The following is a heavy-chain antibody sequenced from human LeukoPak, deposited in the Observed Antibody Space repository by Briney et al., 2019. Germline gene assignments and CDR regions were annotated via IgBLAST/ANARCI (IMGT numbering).Heavy chain of an antibody. V-gene: IGHV3-15*01. CDR3: SWEYYSRFDP. CDR1: GFPFINAW. CDR2: IKAKNAGGTA. Sequence: GGSLRLSCAASGFPFINAWMSWVRQAPGKGLEWVGRIKAKNAGGTADYAAPVRGRFTISRDDSKNTLYLQMNSLKTEDTAVYYCSWEYYSRFDPWGQGTLVTVSS. J-gene: IGHJ5*02. D-gene: IGHD4-11*01.